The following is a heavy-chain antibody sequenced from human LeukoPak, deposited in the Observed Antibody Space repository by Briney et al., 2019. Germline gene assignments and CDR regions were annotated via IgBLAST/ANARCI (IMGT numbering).Heavy chain of an antibody. CDR2: ISGYNGNT. Sequence: ASVKVSCKASGYTFTNYGISWVRQAPGQGLEWMGWISGYNGNTKYAQKFQGRVTMTTDTSTTTAYIELRSLRSDDTAVYYCARVDTAMVIDYWGQGTLVTVSS. J-gene: IGHJ4*02. CDR1: GYTFTNYG. D-gene: IGHD5-18*01. CDR3: ARVDTAMVIDY. V-gene: IGHV1-18*01.